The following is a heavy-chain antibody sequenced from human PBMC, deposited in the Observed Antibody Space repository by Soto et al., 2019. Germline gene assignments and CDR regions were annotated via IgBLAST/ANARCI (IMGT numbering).Heavy chain of an antibody. V-gene: IGHV4-34*01. D-gene: IGHD5-18*01. J-gene: IGHJ5*02. Sequence: LSLTCAVYGGSFSGYCWSWIRQPPGKGLEWIGEVDHSGSTNYNPSLKSRVTISVDTPKNQFSLRLTSVTAADTAVYYCARIPVDTYMINWFDPWGQGTLVTVSS. CDR3: ARIPVDTYMINWFDP. CDR2: VDHSGST. CDR1: GGSFSGYC.